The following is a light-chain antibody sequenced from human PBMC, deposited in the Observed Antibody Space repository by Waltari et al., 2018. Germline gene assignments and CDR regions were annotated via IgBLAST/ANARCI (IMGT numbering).Light chain of an antibody. V-gene: IGLV1-36*01. Sequence: QSLLTQPPSVSEAPGQRVTISCSGSRANLGNNVLTWYQQLPGKPPKLLIYYDDLLPSGVSDRFSGSKSGTSASLAISGLQSEDEADYYCAAWDDSLNGVVFGGGTKLTVL. CDR2: YDD. J-gene: IGLJ3*02. CDR1: RANLGNNV. CDR3: AAWDDSLNGVV.